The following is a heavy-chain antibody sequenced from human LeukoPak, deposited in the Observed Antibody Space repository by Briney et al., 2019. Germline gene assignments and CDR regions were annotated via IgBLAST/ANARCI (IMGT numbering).Heavy chain of an antibody. CDR3: AGERKYYYDSSGYYWFDP. CDR1: GYSISNDY. V-gene: IGHV4-38-2*02. J-gene: IGHJ5*02. D-gene: IGHD3-22*01. CDR2: IYHSGST. Sequence: SETLSLTCTVSGYSISNDYWGWIRQPPGKGLEWIGSIYHSGSTYYNPSLKSRVTISVDTSKNQFSLKLSSVTAADTAVYYCAGERKYYYDSSGYYWFDPWGQGTLVTVSS.